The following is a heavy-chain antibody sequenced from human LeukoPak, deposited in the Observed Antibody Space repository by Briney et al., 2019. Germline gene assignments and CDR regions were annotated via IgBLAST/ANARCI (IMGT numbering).Heavy chain of an antibody. V-gene: IGHV1-18*01. J-gene: IGHJ4*02. Sequence: ASVKVSCKASGYTFTSSGISWVRQAPRQGLEWMGWNSAYNGHTNYAQKLQGRVTMATDTSTSTAYMELRSLRSDDTAVYYCARDKDMGAVAGTFDYWGQGTLVTVSS. CDR2: NSAYNGHT. CDR3: ARDKDMGAVAGTFDY. CDR1: GYTFTSSG. D-gene: IGHD6-19*01.